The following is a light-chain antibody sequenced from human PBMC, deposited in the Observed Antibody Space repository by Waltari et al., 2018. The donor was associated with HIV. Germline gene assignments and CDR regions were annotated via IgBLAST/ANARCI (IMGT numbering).Light chain of an antibody. CDR2: DNN. CDR3: GTWDSSLSAVV. J-gene: IGLJ2*01. V-gene: IGLV1-51*01. CDR1: GSNMGNNY. Sequence: QSVLTQPPSVSAAPGQKVTISCSGSGSNMGNNYVSWYQQVPGTAPKVLIYDNNQRPSGILYRFSGSKSGTSATLGITGLPTGDEADYYCGTWDSSLSAVVFGGGTKLTVL.